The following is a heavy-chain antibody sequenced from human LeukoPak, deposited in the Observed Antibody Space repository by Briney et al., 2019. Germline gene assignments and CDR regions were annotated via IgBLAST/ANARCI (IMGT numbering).Heavy chain of an antibody. J-gene: IGHJ4*02. Sequence: GSLRLSCAASGFTFSSYAMSRVRPAPGEGLEWVSAICGSGGSTYYADSVKGRFTISRDNSKNTLYLQMNSLRAEDTAVYYCATVGGYCSSTSCRTIRYYFDYWGQGTLVTVSS. V-gene: IGHV3-23*01. CDR3: ATVGGYCSSTSCRTIRYYFDY. D-gene: IGHD2-2*03. CDR2: ICGSGGST. CDR1: GFTFSSYA.